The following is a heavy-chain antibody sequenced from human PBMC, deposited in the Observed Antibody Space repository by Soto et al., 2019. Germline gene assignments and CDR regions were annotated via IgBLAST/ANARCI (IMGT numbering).Heavy chain of an antibody. D-gene: IGHD4-17*01. CDR2: ISYDGSNK. CDR3: AKIADYGDYGNYKYYYYGMDV. V-gene: IGHV3-30*18. CDR1: GFTFSSYG. Sequence: PGGSLRLSCAASGFTFSSYGMHWVRQAPGKGLEWVAVISYDGSNKYYADSVKGRFTISRDNSKNTLYLQMNSLRAEDTAVYYCAKIADYGDYGNYKYYYYGMDVWGQGTTVTVSS. J-gene: IGHJ6*02.